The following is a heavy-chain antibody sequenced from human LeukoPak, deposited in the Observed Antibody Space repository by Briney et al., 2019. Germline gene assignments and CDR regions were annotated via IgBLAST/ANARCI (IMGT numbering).Heavy chain of an antibody. CDR1: GFTFSSYG. V-gene: IGHV3-33*01. D-gene: IGHD6-19*01. Sequence: PGRSLRLSCAASGFTFSSYGMHWVRQAPGKGLEWVAVIWYDGSNKYYADSVKGRFTISRDNSKNTLYLQMNSLRAEDTAVYYCARDRYSSGRTRFDYWGQGTLVTVSS. CDR3: ARDRYSSGRTRFDY. J-gene: IGHJ4*02. CDR2: IWYDGSNK.